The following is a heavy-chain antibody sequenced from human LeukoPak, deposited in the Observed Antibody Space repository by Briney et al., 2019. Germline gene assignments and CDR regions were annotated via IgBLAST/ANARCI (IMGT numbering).Heavy chain of an antibody. CDR3: ANDFGSGSYGRTAGFCIFDY. CDR2: IKEDGSDK. CDR1: GLIFCSYW. V-gene: IGHV3-7*03. J-gene: IGHJ4*02. D-gene: IGHD3-10*01. Sequence: GGSLRLSCAASGLIFCSYWMAWLPQAPGQGLEWVANIKEDGSDKNYVDSVKGRFTVSRDNAKNSLYLQMNSLRAEDTALYYCANDFGSGSYGRTAGFCIFDYWGQGTLVTVSS.